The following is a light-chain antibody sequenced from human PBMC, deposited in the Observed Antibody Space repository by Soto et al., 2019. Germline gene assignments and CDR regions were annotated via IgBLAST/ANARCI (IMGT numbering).Light chain of an antibody. V-gene: IGKV3-20*01. CDR3: QHYGSSTRT. CDR1: QSVSSSH. CDR2: GAS. J-gene: IGKJ2*01. Sequence: EIVLTQSPGTLSLSPGERATLSCRASQSVSSSHLAWYQQKPGQAPRLFMYGASNRATGIPDRFSGSGSGKDFTLSISRLEPEDFAVYYSQHYGSSTRTFGQGTKLEIK.